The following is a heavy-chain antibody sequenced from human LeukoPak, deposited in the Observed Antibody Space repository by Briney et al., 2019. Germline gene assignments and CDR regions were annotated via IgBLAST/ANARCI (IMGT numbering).Heavy chain of an antibody. CDR1: GGSISSGDYY. CDR2: IYYSGST. CDR3: ARVQVIGYSYGFDY. V-gene: IGHV4-30-4*01. D-gene: IGHD5-18*01. Sequence: PSETLSLTCTVSGGSISSGDYYWSWIRQPPGKGLEWIGDIYYSGSTYYNPSLKSRVTISVDTSKNQFSLKLSSVTAADTAVYYCARVQVIGYSYGFDYWGQGTLVTVSS. J-gene: IGHJ4*02.